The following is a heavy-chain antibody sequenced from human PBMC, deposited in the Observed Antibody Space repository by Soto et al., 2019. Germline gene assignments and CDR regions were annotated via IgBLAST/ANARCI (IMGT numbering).Heavy chain of an antibody. Sequence: QVRLVESGGGVGQPGRSLRLSCTASGFSFSSYAMYWFRQPPGKGLEWVAVISQDGMNKNYADSVKGRVTVSRDNANYSLDLQLNSLRGEDTAMYYCARDMYSSDYFVKWFEPWGQGTLVTVSS. V-gene: IGHV3-30*04. CDR2: ISQDGMNK. CDR3: ARDMYSSDYFVKWFEP. J-gene: IGHJ5*02. CDR1: GFSFSSYA. D-gene: IGHD6-19*01.